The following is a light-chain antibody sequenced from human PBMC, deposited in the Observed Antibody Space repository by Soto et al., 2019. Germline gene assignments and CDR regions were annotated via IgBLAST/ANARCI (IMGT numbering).Light chain of an antibody. CDR2: GAS. J-gene: IGKJ1*01. CDR3: QQYGSSPWT. V-gene: IGKV3-20*01. Sequence: VLTQSPATLSLSPGEGATLSCRASQSVSTYLAWYQQKPGQAPRLLIYGASSRATGIPDRFSGSGSGTDFTLTISRLEPEDFAVYYCQQYGSSPWTFGQGTKVDIK. CDR1: QSVSTY.